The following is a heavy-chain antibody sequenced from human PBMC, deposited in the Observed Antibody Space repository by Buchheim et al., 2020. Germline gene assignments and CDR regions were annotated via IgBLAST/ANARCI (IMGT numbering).Heavy chain of an antibody. Sequence: EVQLVQSGGDLIKPGGSLRLSCAASGFTFSDAWMTWVRLAPGKGLEWVGRIKTMTEGGAPEYAAAVKGRFTISRDDSENTGYLQMNSLKTEDTAVYYCTRAILRGVSAPDHWGQGTL. CDR2: IKTMTEGGAP. V-gene: IGHV3-15*01. CDR1: GFTFSDAW. CDR3: TRAILRGVSAPDH. D-gene: IGHD2-8*01. J-gene: IGHJ4*02.